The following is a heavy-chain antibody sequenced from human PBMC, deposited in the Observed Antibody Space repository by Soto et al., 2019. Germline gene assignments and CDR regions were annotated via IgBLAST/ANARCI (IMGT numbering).Heavy chain of an antibody. D-gene: IGHD6-19*01. J-gene: IGHJ6*03. CDR3: AKGRRIAVAGKAYYYYYMDV. V-gene: IGHV3-23*01. CDR1: GFTFSSYA. Sequence: GGSLRLSCAASGFTFSSYAMSWVRQAPGKGLEWVSAISGSGGSTYYADSVKGRFTISRDNSKNTLYRQMNSLRAEDTAVYYCAKGRRIAVAGKAYYYYYMDVWGKGTTVTVSS. CDR2: ISGSGGST.